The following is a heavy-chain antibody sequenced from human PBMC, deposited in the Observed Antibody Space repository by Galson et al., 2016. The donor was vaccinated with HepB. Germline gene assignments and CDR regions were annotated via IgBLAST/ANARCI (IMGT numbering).Heavy chain of an antibody. CDR3: ASRFRRTAWYSTHGFDP. Sequence: ETLSLTCTVSGGSISSSRYYWAWIRQPPGKGLEWMGSIYYSGSTYYNPSLTSRVTISVDSSKNQFSLKLTSVTVADTVVYYCASRFRRTAWYSTHGFDPWGQGTLVTVSS. CDR2: IYYSGST. CDR1: GGSISSSRYY. D-gene: IGHD2-15*01. V-gene: IGHV4-39*01. J-gene: IGHJ5*02.